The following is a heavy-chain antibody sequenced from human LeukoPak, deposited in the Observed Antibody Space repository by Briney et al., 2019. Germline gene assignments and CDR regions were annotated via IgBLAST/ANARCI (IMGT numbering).Heavy chain of an antibody. CDR1: GFTFSSYA. Sequence: PGGSLRLSCAASGFTFSSYAMSWVRQAPGKGLEWVSATSGSGGSTYYADSVKGRFTISRDNSKNTLYLQMNSLRAEDTAVYYCAKTYYDFWSGYPYPGDYYYGMDVWGQGTTVTVSS. J-gene: IGHJ6*02. CDR2: TSGSGGST. CDR3: AKTYYDFWSGYPYPGDYYYGMDV. V-gene: IGHV3-23*01. D-gene: IGHD3-3*01.